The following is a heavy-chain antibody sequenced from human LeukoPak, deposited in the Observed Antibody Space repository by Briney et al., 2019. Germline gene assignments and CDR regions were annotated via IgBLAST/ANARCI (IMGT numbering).Heavy chain of an antibody. D-gene: IGHD4-11*01. Sequence: QPGGSLRLSCAASGFTVSSNYMSWVRQAPGKGLEWVSVIYSGGSTYYADSVKGRFTISRDNSKNTLYLQVNSLRAEDTAVYYCAAMTTVTRYFDYWGQGTLVTVSS. CDR1: GFTVSSNY. CDR3: AAMTTVTRYFDY. V-gene: IGHV3-66*02. CDR2: IYSGGST. J-gene: IGHJ4*02.